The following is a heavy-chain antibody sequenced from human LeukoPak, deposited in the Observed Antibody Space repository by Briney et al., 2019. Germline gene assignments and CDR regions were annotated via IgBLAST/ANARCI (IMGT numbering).Heavy chain of an antibody. CDR3: ASQAVAGNLDY. CDR2: IIPIFGTA. Sequence: SVKVSCKASGGTFSSYAISWVRQAPGQGLGWMGGIIPIFGTANYAQKFQGRVTITADESTSTAYMELSSLRSEDTAVYYCASQAVAGNLDYWGQGTLVTVSS. V-gene: IGHV1-69*13. J-gene: IGHJ4*02. CDR1: GGTFSSYA. D-gene: IGHD6-19*01.